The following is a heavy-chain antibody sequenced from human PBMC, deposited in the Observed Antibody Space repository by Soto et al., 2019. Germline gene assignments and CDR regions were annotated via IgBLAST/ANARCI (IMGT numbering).Heavy chain of an antibody. J-gene: IGHJ6*02. D-gene: IGHD3-16*01. CDR1: GYSFTSYW. CDR3: ARLGGGNYYYYGMDV. CDR2: IYPGDSDT. V-gene: IGHV5-51*01. Sequence: PGESLKISCKGSGYSFTSYWIGWVRQMPGKGLEWMGIIYPGDSDTRYSPPFQGQVTISADKSISTAYLQWSSLKASDTAMYYCARLGGGNYYYYGMDVWGQGTTVTVSS.